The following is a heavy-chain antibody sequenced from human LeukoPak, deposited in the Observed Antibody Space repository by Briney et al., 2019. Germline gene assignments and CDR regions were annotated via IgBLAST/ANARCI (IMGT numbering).Heavy chain of an antibody. CDR2: ISGSGGST. J-gene: IGHJ5*02. D-gene: IGHD6-13*01. Sequence: GGSLRLSCAASGFTFSSYAMSWVRQAPGKGLEWVSAISGSGGSTYYADSVKDRFTISRDNSKNTLYLQMNSLRAEDTAVYYCAKSSAAAGNGWFDPWGQGTLVTVSS. V-gene: IGHV3-23*01. CDR3: AKSSAAAGNGWFDP. CDR1: GFTFSSYA.